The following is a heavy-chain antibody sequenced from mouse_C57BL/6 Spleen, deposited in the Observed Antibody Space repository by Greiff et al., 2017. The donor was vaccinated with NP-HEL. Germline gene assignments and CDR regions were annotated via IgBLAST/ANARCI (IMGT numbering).Heavy chain of an antibody. CDR3: ARERADGYYSFAY. CDR1: GYTFTSYW. Sequence: VQLQQPGTELVKPGASVKLSCKASGYTFTSYWMHWVKQRPGQGLEWIGNINPSNGGTNYNEKFKSKATLTVDKSSSTAYMQLSSLTSEDSAVYYCARERADGYYSFAYWGQGTLVTVSA. CDR2: INPSNGGT. J-gene: IGHJ3*01. V-gene: IGHV1-53*01. D-gene: IGHD2-3*01.